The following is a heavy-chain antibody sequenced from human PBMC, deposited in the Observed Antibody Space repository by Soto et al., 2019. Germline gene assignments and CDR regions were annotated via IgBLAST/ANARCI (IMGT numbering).Heavy chain of an antibody. CDR1: GFTFSSYA. CDR2: ISGSGGST. V-gene: IGHV3-23*01. Sequence: EVQLLESGGGLVQPGGSLRLSCVASGFTFSSYAMSWVRQAPGKGLEWVSDISGSGGSTYYADSVKGRFTISRDNSKNTLYLQMNSLRAEDTAVYYCAKGMLGSTSFYGWFDPWGQGTLVTVSS. D-gene: IGHD2-2*01. CDR3: AKGMLGSTSFYGWFDP. J-gene: IGHJ5*02.